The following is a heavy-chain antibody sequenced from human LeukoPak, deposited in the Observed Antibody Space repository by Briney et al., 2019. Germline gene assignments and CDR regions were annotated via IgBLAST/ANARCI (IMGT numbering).Heavy chain of an antibody. J-gene: IGHJ4*02. CDR2: IHYSGST. D-gene: IGHD3-9*01. Sequence: SETLSLTCTVSGGSISRYYWSWIRQPPGKGVEWIGYIHYSGSTNYNPSLNSRFTISVDTSKNQFSLKLSSVTAADTAVYYCARRTDILTGYYHFDYWGQGTLVTVSS. V-gene: IGHV4-59*01. CDR1: GGSISRYY. CDR3: ARRTDILTGYYHFDY.